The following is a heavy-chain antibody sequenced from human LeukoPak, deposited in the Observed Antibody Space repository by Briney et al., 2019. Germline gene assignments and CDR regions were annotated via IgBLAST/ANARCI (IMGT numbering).Heavy chain of an antibody. V-gene: IGHV3-21*01. CDR3: ARDRRENSGWFYYFDY. Sequence: GGSLRLSCTASGFTFSSYSMNWVRQAPGKGLEWVSSISSSSSYIYYADSVKGRFTISRDNAKNTLYLQMNSLRAEDTAVYYCARDRRENSGWFYYFDYWGQGTLVTVSS. CDR2: ISSSSSYI. D-gene: IGHD6-19*01. J-gene: IGHJ4*02. CDR1: GFTFSSYS.